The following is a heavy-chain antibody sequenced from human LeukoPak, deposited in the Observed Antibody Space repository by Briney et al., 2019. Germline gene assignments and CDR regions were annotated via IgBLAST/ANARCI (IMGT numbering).Heavy chain of an antibody. CDR1: GGSISSYY. V-gene: IGHV4-4*07. CDR2: IYTSGST. J-gene: IGHJ6*02. D-gene: IGHD3-22*01. CDR3: ARDYYYDSKRDYYYGMDV. Sequence: PSETLSLTCTVSGGSISSYYWSWIRQPAGKGLEWIGRIYTSGSTNYNPSLKSRVTMSVDTSKNQFSLKLSSVTATDTAVYYCARDYYYDSKRDYYYGMDVWGQGTTVTVSS.